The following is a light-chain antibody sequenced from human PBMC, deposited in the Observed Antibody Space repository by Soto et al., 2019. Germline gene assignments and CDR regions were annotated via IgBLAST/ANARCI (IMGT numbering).Light chain of an antibody. CDR1: SSDFGTYNF. CDR3: SSYVRTTSFA. J-gene: IGLJ2*01. V-gene: IGLV2-8*01. CDR2: KVN. Sequence: QSALTQPPSASGSPGQSVTISCTGTSSDFGTYNFVSWYQQHPGKAPKLMIYKVNKRPSGVPDRFSGSKSGNTASLTVSGLQAEDEADYYCSSYVRTTSFAFGGGTKLTVL.